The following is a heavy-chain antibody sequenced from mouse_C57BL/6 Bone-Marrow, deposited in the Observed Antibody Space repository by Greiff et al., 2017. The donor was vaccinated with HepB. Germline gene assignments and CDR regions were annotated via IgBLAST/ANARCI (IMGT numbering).Heavy chain of an antibody. CDR2: IDPEDGET. CDR3: ARGGGTANWYFDV. CDR1: GFNIKDYY. J-gene: IGHJ1*03. D-gene: IGHD1-1*02. V-gene: IGHV14-2*01. Sequence: VQLQQSGAELVKPGASVKLSCTVSGFNIKDYYMHWVKQRTEQGLEWIGRIDPEDGETKYAPKFRGKATITADTSSNTAYLQLSSLTSEDTAVYYCARGGGTANWYFDVWGTGTTVTVSS.